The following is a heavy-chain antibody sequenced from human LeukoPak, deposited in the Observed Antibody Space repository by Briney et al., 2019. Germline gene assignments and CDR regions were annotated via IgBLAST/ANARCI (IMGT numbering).Heavy chain of an antibody. Sequence: PSETLSLTCTVSGGLISNYYWSWIRQPAGKEPQWIGRIHSSGSTLYNPSLKSRVTVSVDTSKNQFSLRLTSATAADTAVYYCARGPTHGGTYFDSWGQGTLVTVSS. V-gene: IGHV4-4*07. CDR1: GGLISNYY. J-gene: IGHJ4*02. D-gene: IGHD2-15*01. CDR2: IHSSGST. CDR3: ARGPTHGGTYFDS.